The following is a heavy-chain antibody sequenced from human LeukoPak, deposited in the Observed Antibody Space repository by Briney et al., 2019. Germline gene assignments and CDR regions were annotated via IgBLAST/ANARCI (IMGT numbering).Heavy chain of an antibody. D-gene: IGHD3-22*01. CDR2: IRSKASSYAT. J-gene: IGHJ4*02. V-gene: IGHV3-73*01. Sequence: PGGSPRLSCAASGFTFSGSAMHWVRQASGKGLEWVGRIRSKASSYATAYAASVKGRFTISRDDSKNTAYLQINSLKTEDTAVYYCTRHREWYYYDSSGYPFDYWGQGTLVTVSS. CDR3: TRHREWYYYDSSGYPFDY. CDR1: GFTFSGSA.